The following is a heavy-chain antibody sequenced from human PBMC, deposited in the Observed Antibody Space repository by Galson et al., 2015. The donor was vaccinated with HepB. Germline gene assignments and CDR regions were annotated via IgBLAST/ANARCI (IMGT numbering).Heavy chain of an antibody. CDR3: ARDRNWFDP. CDR2: INPSGGST. CDR1: GYTSIGYG. Sequence: SVKVSCKASGYTSIGYGISWVRQAPGQGLEWMGAINPSGGSTDYAQKFQGRVTMTRDTSTSTVYMELSSLRSEDTAVYYCARDRNWFDPWGQGTLVTVSS. V-gene: IGHV1-46*01. J-gene: IGHJ5*02.